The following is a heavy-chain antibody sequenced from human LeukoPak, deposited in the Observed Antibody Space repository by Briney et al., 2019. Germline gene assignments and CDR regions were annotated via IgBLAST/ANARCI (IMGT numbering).Heavy chain of an antibody. Sequence: PGGSLRLSCAASGFTFSLSVLRWVRQAPGKGLEWVAVISYDGSNIYYADSVKGRFTISRDNSKNTLYLQMNSLRPEDTAVYYCANMLLLAVTNVTDYRGQGTLVTVYS. CDR1: GFTFSLSV. D-gene: IGHD2/OR15-2a*01. V-gene: IGHV3-30*18. J-gene: IGHJ4*02. CDR3: ANMLLLAVTNVTDY. CDR2: ISYDGSNI.